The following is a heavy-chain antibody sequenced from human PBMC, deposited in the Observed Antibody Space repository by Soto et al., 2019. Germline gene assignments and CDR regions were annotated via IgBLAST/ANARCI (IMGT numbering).Heavy chain of an antibody. V-gene: IGHV3-74*01. CDR3: AKDSPAYYYGSGSYLYYFDY. D-gene: IGHD3-10*01. J-gene: IGHJ4*02. CDR1: GFTFSNSW. Sequence: GGSLRLSCAASGFTFSNSWMHWVRQAPGKGLVWVSRITSDGSTTTYADSVKGRFTISRDNAKNTLYLQMNSLRAEDTAVYYCAKDSPAYYYGSGSYLYYFDYWGQGTLVTVSS. CDR2: ITSDGSTT.